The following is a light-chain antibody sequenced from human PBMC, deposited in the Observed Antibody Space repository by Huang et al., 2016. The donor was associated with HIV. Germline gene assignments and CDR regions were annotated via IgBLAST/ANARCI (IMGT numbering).Light chain of an antibody. J-gene: IGKJ4*01. V-gene: IGKV3-11*01. Sequence: EIVLTQSPATLSLSPGERATLSCRASENIFNYLAWYQQKPGQAPRLLIYDASNRATGIPARFSGSGSGTDFTLTIGSLEPEDFAVYYCQQRSNWPRTFGGGTKVEIK. CDR2: DAS. CDR1: ENIFNY. CDR3: QQRSNWPRT.